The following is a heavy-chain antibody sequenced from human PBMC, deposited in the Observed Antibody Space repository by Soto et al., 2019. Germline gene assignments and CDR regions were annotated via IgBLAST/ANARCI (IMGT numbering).Heavy chain of an antibody. J-gene: IGHJ6*02. D-gene: IGHD3-3*01. Sequence: KPSETLSLTCTVSGGSISSGGYYWSWIRQHPGKGLEWIGYIYYSGSTYYNPSLKSRVTISVDTSKNQFSLKLSSVTAADTAVYYCAREDYDFWSGAYYGMDVWGQGTTVTVSS. CDR1: GGSISSGGYY. CDR2: IYYSGST. V-gene: IGHV4-31*03. CDR3: AREDYDFWSGAYYGMDV.